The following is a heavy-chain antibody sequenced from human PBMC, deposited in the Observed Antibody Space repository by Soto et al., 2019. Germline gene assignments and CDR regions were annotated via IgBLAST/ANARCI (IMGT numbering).Heavy chain of an antibody. J-gene: IGHJ1*01. D-gene: IGHD3-22*01. Sequence: LSLTCTVSGGSISSGGYYWSWIRQHPGKGLEWIGYIYYSGSTYYNPSLKSRVTISVDTSKNQFSLKLSSVTAADTAVYYCARGERDSSGYYYDHFQHWGQGTLVTVSS. CDR3: ARGERDSSGYYYDHFQH. CDR2: IYYSGST. V-gene: IGHV4-31*03. CDR1: GGSISSGGYY.